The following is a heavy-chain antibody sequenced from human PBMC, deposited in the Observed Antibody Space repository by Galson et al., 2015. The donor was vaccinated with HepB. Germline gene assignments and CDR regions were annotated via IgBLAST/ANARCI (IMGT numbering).Heavy chain of an antibody. CDR3: ARLRGALDAFDI. D-gene: IGHD4/OR15-4a*01. Sequence: SVKVSCKASGYTFTSYYMHWVRQAPGQGLEWMGIINPSGGSTSYAQKFQGRVTMTRNTSTSTVYMELSSLRSEDTAVYYCARLRGALDAFDIWGQGTMVTVSS. J-gene: IGHJ3*02. CDR2: INPSGGST. CDR1: GYTFTSYY. V-gene: IGHV1-46*03.